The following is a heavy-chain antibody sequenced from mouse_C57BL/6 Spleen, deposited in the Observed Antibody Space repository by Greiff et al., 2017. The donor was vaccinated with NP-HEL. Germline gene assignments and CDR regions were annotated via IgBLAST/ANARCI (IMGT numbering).Heavy chain of an antibody. D-gene: IGHD3-2*02. Sequence: QVQLQQPGAELVKPGASVKLSCKASGYTFTSYWMQWVKQRPGQGLEWIGEIDPSDSYTNYNQKFKGKATLNVDKSSSTAYMQLSSLTSEDSAVYYCAGGAQATSFAYWGQGTLVTVSA. CDR1: GYTFTSYW. J-gene: IGHJ3*01. CDR2: IDPSDSYT. CDR3: AGGAQATSFAY. V-gene: IGHV1-50*01.